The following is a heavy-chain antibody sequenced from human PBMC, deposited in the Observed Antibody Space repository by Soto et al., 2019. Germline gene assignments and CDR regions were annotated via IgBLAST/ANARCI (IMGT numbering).Heavy chain of an antibody. CDR3: ARERTRNPY. J-gene: IGHJ4*02. CDR1: GFTFSGYW. V-gene: IGHV3-7*05. CDR2: INLDGSEK. Sequence: EVQLVESGGGLAQPGGSLRISCAASGFTFSGYWMSWVRQTPGRGLEWVANINLDGSEKYYMDSVMGRFTISRDNAENSLYLQMNSLRVEDTAVYYCARERTRNPYWGQGTLVTVSS.